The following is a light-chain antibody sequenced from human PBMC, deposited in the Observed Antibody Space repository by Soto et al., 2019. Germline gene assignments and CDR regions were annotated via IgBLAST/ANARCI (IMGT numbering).Light chain of an antibody. Sequence: QSVLTQPATVSGSPGGSIAISCTGTSSDVGGYDYVSWYQQHPGKAPKVMIYDVSNRPSGVSNRFSGSKSGNTASLTISGLQAEDEADYYCSSYTSSSTYVFGTGTKVTVL. CDR1: SSDVGGYDY. CDR2: DVS. V-gene: IGLV2-14*01. J-gene: IGLJ1*01. CDR3: SSYTSSSTYV.